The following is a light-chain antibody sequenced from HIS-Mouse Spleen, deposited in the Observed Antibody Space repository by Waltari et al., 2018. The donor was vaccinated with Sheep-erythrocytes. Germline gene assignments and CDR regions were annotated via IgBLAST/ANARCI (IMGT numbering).Light chain of an antibody. J-gene: IGLJ1*01. CDR1: IENNY. V-gene: IGLV1-51*01. Sequence: IENNYVSWYQQLPGTAPKLLIYDNNKRPSGIPDRFSGSKSGTSATLGITGLQTGDEADYYCGTWDSSLSALFVFGTGTKVTVL. CDR3: GTWDSSLSALFV. CDR2: DNN.